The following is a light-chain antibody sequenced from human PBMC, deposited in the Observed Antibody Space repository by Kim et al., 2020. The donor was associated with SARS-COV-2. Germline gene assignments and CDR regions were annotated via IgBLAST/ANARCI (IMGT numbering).Light chain of an antibody. CDR3: QQSDRI. CDR1: QSVSNNH. CDR2: SAF. J-gene: IGKJ3*01. Sequence: ESVLTQSPGTLSLSPGERATLSCRASQSVSNNHLAWYQQKPGQAPRLLIYSAFRRAAGIPDRFSGSGSGTDFTLTISRLEPEDFAVYYCQQSDRIFGPGTKVDIK. V-gene: IGKV3-20*01.